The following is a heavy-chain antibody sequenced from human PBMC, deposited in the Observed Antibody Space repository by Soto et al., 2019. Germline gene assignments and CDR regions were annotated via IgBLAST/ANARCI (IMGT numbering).Heavy chain of an antibody. CDR1: AGSLSSGGYS. V-gene: IGHV4-30-2*01. CDR2: IYHSGST. J-gene: IGHJ5*02. D-gene: IGHD2-2*01. CDR3: ARVPDR. Sequence: PSETRSLTCAVSAGSLSSGGYSWSWIRQPPGKGLEWIGYIYHSGSTYYNPSLKSRVTISVDRSKNQFSLKLSSVTAADTAVYYCARVPDRWGQVTLVTVS.